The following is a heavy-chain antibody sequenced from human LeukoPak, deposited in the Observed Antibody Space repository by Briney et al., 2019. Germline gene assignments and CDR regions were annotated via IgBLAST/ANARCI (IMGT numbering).Heavy chain of an antibody. J-gene: IGHJ4*02. Sequence: ASVKVSCKASGGTFSSYAIGWVRQAPGQGLEWMGWISAYNGNTNYAQKLQGRVTMTTDTSTSTAYMELRSLRSDDTAVYYCARGGPRDTAMATFDYWGQGTLVTVSS. V-gene: IGHV1-18*01. D-gene: IGHD5-18*01. CDR2: ISAYNGNT. CDR1: GGTFSSYA. CDR3: ARGGPRDTAMATFDY.